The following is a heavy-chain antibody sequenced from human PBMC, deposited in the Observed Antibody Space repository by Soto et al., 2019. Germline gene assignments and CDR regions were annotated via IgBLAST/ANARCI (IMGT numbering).Heavy chain of an antibody. Sequence: GGSLRLSCAASGFTFSSYAMSWVRQAPGKGLEWVSAISGSGGSTYYADSVKGRFTISRDNSKNTLYLQMNSLRAEDTAVYYCAKYNESITMIVELYGMDVWGQGTTVTVSS. V-gene: IGHV3-23*01. CDR2: ISGSGGST. J-gene: IGHJ6*02. D-gene: IGHD3-22*01. CDR1: GFTFSSYA. CDR3: AKYNESITMIVELYGMDV.